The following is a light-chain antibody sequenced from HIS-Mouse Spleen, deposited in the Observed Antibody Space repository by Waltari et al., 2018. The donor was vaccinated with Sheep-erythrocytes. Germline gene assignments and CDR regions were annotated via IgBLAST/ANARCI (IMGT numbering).Light chain of an antibody. J-gene: IGLJ3*02. CDR2: GNS. CDR1: SSNIGAGYV. V-gene: IGLV1-40*01. CDR3: QSYDSSLSGSEV. Sequence: QSVLTQPPSVSGAPGQRVTISCTGSSSNIGAGYVVHWYPPLPGTAPKLLIYGNSNRPSGVPDRFSGSKSGTSASLAITGLQAEDEADYYCQSYDSSLSGSEVFGGGTKLTVL.